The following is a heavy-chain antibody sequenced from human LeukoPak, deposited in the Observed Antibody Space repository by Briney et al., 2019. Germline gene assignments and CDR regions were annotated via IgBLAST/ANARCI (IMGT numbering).Heavy chain of an antibody. CDR3: ARDRTVRGVIVDAFDI. V-gene: IGHV4-39*07. D-gene: IGHD3-10*01. Sequence: SETLSLTCTVSGGSISSSSYYWGWIRQPPGKGLEWIGSIYYNGSTYYNPSLKSRVTISVDTSKNQFSLKLSSVTAADTAVYYCARDRTVRGVIVDAFDIWGQGTMVTVSS. CDR2: IYYNGST. J-gene: IGHJ3*02. CDR1: GGSISSSSYY.